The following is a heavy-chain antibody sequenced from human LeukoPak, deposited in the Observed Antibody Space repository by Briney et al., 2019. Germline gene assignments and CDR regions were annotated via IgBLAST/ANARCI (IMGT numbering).Heavy chain of an antibody. CDR3: AKDIAAAGKSGFDY. D-gene: IGHD6-13*01. Sequence: PGRSLRLSCAASGFTFDDYAMHWVRQAPGKGLEWVSGISWNSGSIGYADSVKGRFTISRDNAKNSLYLQMNSLRAEDTALYYCAKDIAAAGKSGFDYWGQGTLVTVPS. J-gene: IGHJ4*02. V-gene: IGHV3-9*01. CDR2: ISWNSGSI. CDR1: GFTFDDYA.